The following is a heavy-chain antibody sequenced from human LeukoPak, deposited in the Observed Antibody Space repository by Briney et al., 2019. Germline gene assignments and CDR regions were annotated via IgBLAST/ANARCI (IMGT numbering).Heavy chain of an antibody. CDR1: GVSISSYY. CDR3: ARSDYDSINY. CDR2: IYTSGST. J-gene: IGHJ4*02. D-gene: IGHD3-22*01. V-gene: IGHV4-4*09. Sequence: SETLSLTRTVSGVSISSYYWSWIRQPPGKGLEWILYIYTSGSTNYNPSLKSRVTISVDTSKNQFSLKLSSVTAADTAVYYCARSDYDSINYWGQGTLVTVST.